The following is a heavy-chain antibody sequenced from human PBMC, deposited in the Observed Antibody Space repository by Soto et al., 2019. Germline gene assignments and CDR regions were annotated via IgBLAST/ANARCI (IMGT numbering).Heavy chain of an antibody. CDR1: GGSISSSSYY. Sequence: HLQLQESGPGLVKASETLSLTCTVSGGSISSSSYYWSWIRQPPGKGLEWIGSIYYSGSTYYNPSLPRRVTIPVDTSKTQFSLKLSSVTAADPAVYHCARSGRYHNHAVDVWGQGTTVTVSS. CDR3: ARSGRYHNHAVDV. D-gene: IGHD1-26*01. V-gene: IGHV4-39*01. J-gene: IGHJ6*02. CDR2: IYYSGST.